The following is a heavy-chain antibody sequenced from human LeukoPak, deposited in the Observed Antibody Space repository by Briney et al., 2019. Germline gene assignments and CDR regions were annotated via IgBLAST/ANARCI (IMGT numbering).Heavy chain of an antibody. Sequence: KPSETLSLTCTVSGGSISSSSYYWGWIRQPPGKGLEWIGSIYYSGSTYYNPSLKSRVTISVDTSKNQFSLKLSSVTAADTAVYYRARFRSPPPLRFLEWYPDAYMDVWGKGTTVTVSS. CDR3: ARFRSPPPLRFLEWYPDAYMDV. V-gene: IGHV4-39*07. D-gene: IGHD3-3*01. J-gene: IGHJ6*03. CDR2: IYYSGST. CDR1: GGSISSSSYY.